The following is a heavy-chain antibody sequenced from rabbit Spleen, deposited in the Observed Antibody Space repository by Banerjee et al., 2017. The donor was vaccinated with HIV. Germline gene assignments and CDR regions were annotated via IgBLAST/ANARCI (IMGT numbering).Heavy chain of an antibody. CDR2: IDPVFGSA. D-gene: IGHD6-1*01. V-gene: IGHV1S7*01. CDR3: ARGEHFSVGFSAFAIYLDL. J-gene: IGHJ4*01. Sequence: QLTETGGGLVQPGGSLTLSCKASGFDFSSYYMSWVRQAPGKGLEWIGYIDPVFGSAYYASWVNGRFSISRENTQNTVSLQLNSLTATDTATYFCARGEHFSVGFSAFAIYLDLWGPGTLVTVS. CDR1: GFDFSSYY.